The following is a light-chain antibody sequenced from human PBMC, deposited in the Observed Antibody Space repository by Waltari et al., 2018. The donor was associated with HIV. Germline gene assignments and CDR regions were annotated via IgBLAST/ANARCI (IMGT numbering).Light chain of an antibody. CDR1: RSDVGGYNY. J-gene: IGLJ3*02. CDR2: EVS. CDR3: SSYTSSSTLRV. V-gene: IGLV2-14*01. Sequence: QSALTQPASVSGSPGQSITLSCTGTRSDVGGYNYVSWYQQHPGKAPKLMIYEVSNRPSGVSNRFSGSKSGNTASLTISGLQAEDEADYYCSSYTSSSTLRVFGGGTKLTVL.